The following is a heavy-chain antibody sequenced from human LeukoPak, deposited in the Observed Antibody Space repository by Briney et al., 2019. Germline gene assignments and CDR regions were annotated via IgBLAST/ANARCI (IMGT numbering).Heavy chain of an antibody. CDR1: GYTFTSYA. D-gene: IGHD6-13*01. Sequence: GASVKVSCKASGYTFTSYAMHWVRQAPGRRLEWMGWINAGNGNTKYSQKFQGRVTITRDTSASTAYMELSSLRSEDTAVHYCARVGQQLGNDYWGQGTLVTVSS. CDR2: INAGNGNT. J-gene: IGHJ4*02. V-gene: IGHV1-3*01. CDR3: ARVGQQLGNDY.